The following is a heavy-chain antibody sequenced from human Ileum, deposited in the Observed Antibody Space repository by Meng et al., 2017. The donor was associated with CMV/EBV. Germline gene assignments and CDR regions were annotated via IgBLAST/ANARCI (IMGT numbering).Heavy chain of an antibody. D-gene: IGHD2-15*01. Sequence: GESLKISCAASGFTFSNFWMHWVRQAPGEGLVWVSRINSDGSSTSYADSVKGRFTISRDNAKNTLYLQMNSLRAEDTAVYYCARPRGYCSGGSCYHFDYWGQGTLVTVSS. CDR1: GFTFSNFW. CDR3: ARPRGYCSGGSCYHFDY. V-gene: IGHV3-74*01. J-gene: IGHJ4*02. CDR2: INSDGSST.